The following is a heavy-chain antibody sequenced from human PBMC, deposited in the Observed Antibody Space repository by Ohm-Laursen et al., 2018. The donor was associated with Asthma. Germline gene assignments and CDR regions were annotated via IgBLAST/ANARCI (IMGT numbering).Heavy chain of an antibody. D-gene: IGHD1-14*01. CDR3: ARDRRGGMDY. Sequence: SLRLSCTATKFTFSNHWMNWVRQAPGKGLEWVANINPDGRETRHVDSVKGRFTIPRDNAKDSLSLQMNSLRVEDTAVYYCARDRRGGMDYWGQGTLVTVSS. J-gene: IGHJ4*02. CDR2: INPDGRET. V-gene: IGHV3-7*01. CDR1: KFTFSNHW.